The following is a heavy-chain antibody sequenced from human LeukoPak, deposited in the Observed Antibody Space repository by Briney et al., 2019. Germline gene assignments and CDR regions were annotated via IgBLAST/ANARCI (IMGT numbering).Heavy chain of an antibody. D-gene: IGHD2-15*01. CDR1: GYTFTNYG. V-gene: IGHV1-18*01. Sequence: GASVKVSCKASGYTFTNYGISRVRQAPGQGPEWMGWIGCYDGNTKYAQRLQGRVTLTTDTSTRIVYMELTSLRSDDTAVYYCARERGGVGLKGDYWGQGTLLTVSP. CDR2: IGCYDGNT. CDR3: ARERGGVGLKGDY. J-gene: IGHJ4*02.